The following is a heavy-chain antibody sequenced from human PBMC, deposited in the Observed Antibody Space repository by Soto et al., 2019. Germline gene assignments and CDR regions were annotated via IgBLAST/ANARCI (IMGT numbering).Heavy chain of an antibody. CDR2: IIPILGIA. Sequence: QVQLVQSGAEVKKPGSSVKVSCKASGGTFSSYTISWVRQAPGQGLEWMGRIIPILGIANYAQKFQGRVTITADKSTSTAYMELSSLRSEDTAVYYCARFPGSSWSAMGGDAFDIWGQGTMVTVSS. CDR3: ARFPGSSWSAMGGDAFDI. D-gene: IGHD6-13*01. J-gene: IGHJ3*02. V-gene: IGHV1-69*02. CDR1: GGTFSSYT.